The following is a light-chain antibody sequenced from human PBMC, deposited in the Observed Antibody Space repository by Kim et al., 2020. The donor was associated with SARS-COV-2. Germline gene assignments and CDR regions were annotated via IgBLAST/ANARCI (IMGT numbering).Light chain of an antibody. CDR1: QDISSN. CDR3: QQYSSYPRT. Sequence: ASVGARVTITCRTSQDISSNLAWFQQKPGKAPKSLIYAASSLQSGAPSRFSGGGSGTDFTLTISSLQAEDSATYYCQQYSSYPRTFGQGTKVDIK. J-gene: IGKJ1*01. V-gene: IGKV1-16*01. CDR2: AAS.